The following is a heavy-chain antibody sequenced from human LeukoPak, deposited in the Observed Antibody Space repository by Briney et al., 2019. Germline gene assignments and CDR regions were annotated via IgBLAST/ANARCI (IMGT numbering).Heavy chain of an antibody. CDR1: DGSISSGGYY. V-gene: IGHV4-31*03. CDR2: IYYSGST. CDR3: ARKRTQYWYFDL. J-gene: IGHJ2*01. Sequence: PSQTLSLTCTVSDGSISSGGYYWSWIRQHPGKGLEWIGYIYYSGSTNYNPSLKSRVTISVDTSKNQFSLKLSSVTAADTAVYYCARKRTQYWYFDLWGRGTLVTVSS.